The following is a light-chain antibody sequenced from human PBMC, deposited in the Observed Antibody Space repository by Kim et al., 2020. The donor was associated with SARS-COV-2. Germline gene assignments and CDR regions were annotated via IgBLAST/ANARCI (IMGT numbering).Light chain of an antibody. J-gene: IGKJ2*01. CDR3: QQYGVAPPYT. CDR1: QSVCSHC. V-gene: IGKV3-20*01. CDR2: SVS. Sequence: EIVLTQSPGTLSLSPGERATLSCRTRQSVCSHCLAWYQQRPGQAPRLLIYSVSTRATGIPDRFSGSGSGTDFTLTISRLEPEDFAVYYCQQYGVAPPYTFGQGTKLPI.